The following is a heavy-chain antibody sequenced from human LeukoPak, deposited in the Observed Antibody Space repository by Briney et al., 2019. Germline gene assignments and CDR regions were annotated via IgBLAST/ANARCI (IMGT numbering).Heavy chain of an antibody. CDR3: AKSTYMVREEIQH. Sequence: GGSLRLSCVASGFTFSSYGMHWVRQAPGKGLEWVAFIRNDGSSQSFADSVKGRFTISRDNSKNTVYVEIKSLRGDDTAVYYCAKSTYMVREEIQHWGQGTLVIVSS. V-gene: IGHV3-30*02. D-gene: IGHD3-10*01. CDR2: IRNDGSSQ. J-gene: IGHJ1*01. CDR1: GFTFSSYG.